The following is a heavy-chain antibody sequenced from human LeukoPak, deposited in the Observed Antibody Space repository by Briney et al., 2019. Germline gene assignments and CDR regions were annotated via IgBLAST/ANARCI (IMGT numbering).Heavy chain of an antibody. D-gene: IGHD3-10*01. J-gene: IGHJ3*02. V-gene: IGHV3-23*01. Sequence: GGSLRLSCAASGFTFSSYAMSWVRQAPGEGLEWVSAISGSGGSTYYADSVKGRFTISRDNSKNTLYLQMNSLRAEDTAVYYCAKHSPPRMTMVRGVIRADAFDIWGQGTMVTVSS. CDR3: AKHSPPRMTMVRGVIRADAFDI. CDR2: ISGSGGST. CDR1: GFTFSSYA.